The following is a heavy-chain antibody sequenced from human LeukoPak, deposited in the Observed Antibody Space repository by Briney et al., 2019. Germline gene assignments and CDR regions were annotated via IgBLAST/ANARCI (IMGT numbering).Heavy chain of an antibody. D-gene: IGHD1-1*01. CDR3: AKEDDIRWAYFDY. V-gene: IGHV3-23*01. CDR1: GFTFSTFA. J-gene: IGHJ4*02. CDR2: ISGSGDNT. Sequence: PGGSLRLSCAASGFTFSTFAMSWVRQAPGKGLERVSTISGSGDNTYYADSVKGRFTISRDNSKNTLYLQMSSLRAEDTAVYFCAKEDDIRWAYFDYWGQGTLVTVSS.